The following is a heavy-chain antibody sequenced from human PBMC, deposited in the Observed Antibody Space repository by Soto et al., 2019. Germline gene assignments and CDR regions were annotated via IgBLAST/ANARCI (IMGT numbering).Heavy chain of an antibody. CDR3: AKGGITARLSDF. J-gene: IGHJ6*04. CDR1: GFTFSSCA. CDR2: ITDSGSNT. D-gene: IGHD6-6*01. Sequence: GGSLRLSCAASGFTFSSCAMGWVRQAPGKGLEWVSVITDSGSNTFYTDSVKGRFTISRDNSENTLYLQMSSLRAEDTAVYYCAKGGITARLSDFWGKETTVTVSS. V-gene: IGHV3-23*01.